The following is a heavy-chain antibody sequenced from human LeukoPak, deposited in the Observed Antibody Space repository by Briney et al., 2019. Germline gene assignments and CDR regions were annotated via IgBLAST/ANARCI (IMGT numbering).Heavy chain of an antibody. CDR2: MNPYSGDT. J-gene: IGHJ5*02. D-gene: IGHD3-3*01. V-gene: IGHV1-8*02. CDR1: GYTFTGYY. CDR3: ARSGFGTGVSFDP. Sequence: ASVKVSCKASGYTFTGYYIHWVRQATGQGLEWMGWMNPYSGDTGYTQKFQGRVTMTRDTSITTAYMELSSLRSEDTAVYYCARSGFGTGVSFDPWGQGTLVTVSS.